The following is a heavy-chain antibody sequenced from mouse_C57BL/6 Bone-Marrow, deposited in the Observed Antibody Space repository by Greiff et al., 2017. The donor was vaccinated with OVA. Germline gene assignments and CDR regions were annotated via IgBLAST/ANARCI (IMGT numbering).Heavy chain of an antibody. V-gene: IGHV1-54*01. CDR3: AREGDYEVYFDY. J-gene: IGHJ2*01. Sequence: QVQLKESGAELVRPGTSVKVSCKASGYAFTNYLIEWVKQRPGQGLEWIGVINPGSGGTNYNEKFKGKATLTADKSSSTAYMQLSSLTSEDSAVYFCAREGDYEVYFDYWGQGTTLTVSS. CDR2: INPGSGGT. CDR1: GYAFTNYL. D-gene: IGHD2-4*01.